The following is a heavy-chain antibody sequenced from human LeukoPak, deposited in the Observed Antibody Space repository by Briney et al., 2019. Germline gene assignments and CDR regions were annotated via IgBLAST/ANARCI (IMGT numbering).Heavy chain of an antibody. J-gene: IGHJ4*02. D-gene: IGHD3-22*01. CDR1: GFTFSSYA. V-gene: IGHV3-23*01. CDR2: ISGSGGST. Sequence: PGXXLRLSCAASGFTFSSYAMSWVRQAPGKGLEWVSAISGSGGSTYYADSVKGRFTISRDNSKNTLYLQMNSLRAEDTAVYYCANNQGYYDSSGYYGNCWGQGTLVTVSS. CDR3: ANNQGYYDSSGYYGNC.